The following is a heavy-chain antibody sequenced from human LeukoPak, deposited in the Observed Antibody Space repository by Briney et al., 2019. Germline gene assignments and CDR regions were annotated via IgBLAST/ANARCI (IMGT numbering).Heavy chain of an antibody. D-gene: IGHD2-15*01. Sequence: SETLSLTCTVSGGSISSSRYSWGWIRQPPGKGLEWIGSIYYSGSTYYNPSLKSRVTISVDTSKNQFSLKLSSVTAADTAVYYCASGPGGHCSGGSCYHPLLNYWGQGTLVTVSS. CDR2: IYYSGST. CDR1: GGSISSSRYS. J-gene: IGHJ4*02. V-gene: IGHV4-39*01. CDR3: ASGPGGHCSGGSCYHPLLNY.